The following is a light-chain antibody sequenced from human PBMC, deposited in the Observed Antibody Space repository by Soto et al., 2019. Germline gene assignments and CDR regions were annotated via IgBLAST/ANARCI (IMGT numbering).Light chain of an antibody. CDR1: QSISSW. CDR3: QQYNSYSRT. J-gene: IGKJ1*01. CDR2: KAS. Sequence: DIQITRSPYTLSASVGDRVTITCRSSQSISSWLAWYQQKPGKAPKLLIYKASSLQSGVPSRFSGSGSGTEFTLTISSLQPDDFATYYCQQYNSYSRTLGQGTKVDIK. V-gene: IGKV1-5*03.